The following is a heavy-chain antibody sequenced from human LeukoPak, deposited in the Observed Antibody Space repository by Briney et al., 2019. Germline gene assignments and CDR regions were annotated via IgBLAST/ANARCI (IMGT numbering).Heavy chain of an antibody. Sequence: ASVKVSCKDSGGTFSSYAISWVRQAPGQGLEWMGGIIPIFGTANYAQKFQGRVTITADESTSTAYMELSSLRSEDTAAYYCARLGLKSYGMDVWGQGTTVTVSS. CDR2: IIPIFGTA. V-gene: IGHV1-69*13. CDR1: GGTFSSYA. D-gene: IGHD5-24*01. CDR3: ARLGLKSYGMDV. J-gene: IGHJ6*02.